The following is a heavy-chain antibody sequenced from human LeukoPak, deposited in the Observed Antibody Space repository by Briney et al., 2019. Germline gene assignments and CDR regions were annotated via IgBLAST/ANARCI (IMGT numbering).Heavy chain of an antibody. V-gene: IGHV3-23*01. Sequence: GGSLRLSCEVSEFPFSDYAMAWVRQAPGQGLEWVSAIDASGSDTYYTDSVKGRFTISRDNSKNTVYLQMNSLRVEDTAVYYCADYRKPQGLDYWGQGTLVTVSS. J-gene: IGHJ4*02. CDR2: IDASGSDT. CDR3: ADYRKPQGLDY. CDR1: EFPFSDYA. D-gene: IGHD1-14*01.